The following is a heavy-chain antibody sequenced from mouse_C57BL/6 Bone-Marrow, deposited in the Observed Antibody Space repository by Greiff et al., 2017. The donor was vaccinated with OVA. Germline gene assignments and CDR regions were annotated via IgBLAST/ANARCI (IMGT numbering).Heavy chain of an antibody. CDR3: ARRGLITTVIDY. Sequence: VQLQESGAELARPGASVKMSCKASGYTFTSYTMHWVKQRPGQGLEWIGYINPSSGYTKYNQKFKDKATLTADKSSSTAYMQLSILTSDDSAVYYCARRGLITTVIDYWGQGTTLTVSS. CDR1: GYTFTSYT. J-gene: IGHJ2*01. D-gene: IGHD1-1*01. V-gene: IGHV1-4*01. CDR2: INPSSGYT.